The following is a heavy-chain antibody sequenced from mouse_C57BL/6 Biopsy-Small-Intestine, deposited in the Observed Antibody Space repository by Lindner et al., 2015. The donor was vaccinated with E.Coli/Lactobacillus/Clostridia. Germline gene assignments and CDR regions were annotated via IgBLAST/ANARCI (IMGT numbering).Heavy chain of an antibody. CDR3: AREHSSSSKYFFDY. Sequence: SVKVSCKASGDTLSSYSISWVRQAPGQGLEWMGGIIPKFGTTTYSQKFQDRVTITADTATSTAYMEVSRLRSEDTAVYYCAREHSSSSKYFFDYWGQGTLVTVSS. CDR2: IIPKFGTT. D-gene: IGHD1-1*01. V-gene: IGHV1S14*01. J-gene: IGHJ4*01. CDR1: GDTLSSYS.